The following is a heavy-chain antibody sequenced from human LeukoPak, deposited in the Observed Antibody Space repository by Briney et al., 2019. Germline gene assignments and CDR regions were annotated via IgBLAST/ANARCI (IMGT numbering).Heavy chain of an antibody. Sequence: GGSLRLSCAASGITFSGYYMNWVRQAAGKGLEWVSSISTTSTYIYYADSVKGRFTISRDNAENSLYLQMNSLRAEDTAVYYCARRDYEDAFDIWGQGTVVTVSS. D-gene: IGHD4-17*01. CDR2: ISTTSTYI. CDR3: ARRDYEDAFDI. J-gene: IGHJ3*02. V-gene: IGHV3-21*06. CDR1: GITFSGYY.